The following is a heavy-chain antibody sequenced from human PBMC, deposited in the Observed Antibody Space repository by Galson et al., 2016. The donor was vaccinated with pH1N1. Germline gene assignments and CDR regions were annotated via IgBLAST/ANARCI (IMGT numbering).Heavy chain of an antibody. Sequence: SGAEVTKAGGSLKISCAASGFTFSNYWMHWVRQVPGKGLEWVANIKEDGSETYYVDSVRGRFTISRDNAKNSLYLQMNSLRDEDTALYYCARAIGSRSAYWGQGTLVTVSS. CDR3: ARAIGSRSAY. J-gene: IGHJ4*02. D-gene: IGHD3-16*02. CDR2: IKEDGSET. CDR1: GFTFSNYW. V-gene: IGHV3-7*01.